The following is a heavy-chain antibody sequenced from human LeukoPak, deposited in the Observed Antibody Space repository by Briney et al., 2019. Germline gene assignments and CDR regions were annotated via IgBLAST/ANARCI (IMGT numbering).Heavy chain of an antibody. CDR2: INTNTGNP. CDR1: GYTFTSYV. V-gene: IGHV7-4-1*02. CDR3: ARTYHYDSSGYYYLFDY. Sequence: ASVKVSCKASGYTFTSYVMNWVRQAPGQGLEWMGWINTNTGNPTYAQGFTGRFVFSLDTSVSTAYLQISSLKAEDTAVYYCARTYHYDSSGYYYLFDYWGQGTLVTVSS. J-gene: IGHJ4*02. D-gene: IGHD3-22*01.